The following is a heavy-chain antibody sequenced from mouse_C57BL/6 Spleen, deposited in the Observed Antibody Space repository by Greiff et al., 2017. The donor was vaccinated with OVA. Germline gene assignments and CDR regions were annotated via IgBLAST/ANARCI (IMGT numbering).Heavy chain of an antibody. CDR2: IYPGNSDT. J-gene: IGHJ4*01. CDR3: TSYGNSDYYAMDY. D-gene: IGHD2-1*01. CDR1: GYTFTSYW. V-gene: IGHV1-5*01. Sequence: EVQLQQSGTVLARPGASVKMSCKTSGYTFTSYWMHWVKQRPGQGLEWIGAIYPGNSDTSYNQKFKGKAKLTAVTSASTAYMELSSLTNEDSAVYYCTSYGNSDYYAMDYWGQGTSVTVSS.